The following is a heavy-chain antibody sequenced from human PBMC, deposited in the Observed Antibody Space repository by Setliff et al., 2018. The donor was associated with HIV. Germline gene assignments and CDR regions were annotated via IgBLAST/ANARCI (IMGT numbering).Heavy chain of an antibody. D-gene: IGHD3-22*01. CDR2: IAYDGSRE. V-gene: IGHV3-30*02. J-gene: IGHJ4*02. Sequence: GGSLRLSCAASGFSFSSYGMQWVRQAPGKGLEWVTFIAYDGSREQYIDSVKGRFTISRDTSKNTVYLHMDSLKFEDAAMYYCAKLRYSHDSSGYGIDSWGQGTQVTVSS. CDR1: GFSFSSYG. CDR3: AKLRYSHDSSGYGIDS.